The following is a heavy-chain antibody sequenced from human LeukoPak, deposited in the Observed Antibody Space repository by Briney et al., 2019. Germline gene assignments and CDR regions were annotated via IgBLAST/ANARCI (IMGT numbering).Heavy chain of an antibody. D-gene: IGHD3-22*01. CDR3: ARGLRWAYYYDSSGYFHWFDP. CDR1: GGSFSGYY. J-gene: IGHJ5*02. Sequence: SETLSLTCAVYGGSFSGYYWSWIRQPPGKGLEWIGEINHSGSTNYNPSLKSRGTISVDTSKNQFSLKLSSVTAADTAVYYCARGLRWAYYYDSSGYFHWFDPWGQGTLVTVSS. CDR2: INHSGST. V-gene: IGHV4-34*01.